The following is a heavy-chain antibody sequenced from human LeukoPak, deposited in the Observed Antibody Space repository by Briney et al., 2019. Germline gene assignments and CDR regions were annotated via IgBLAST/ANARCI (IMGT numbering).Heavy chain of an antibody. D-gene: IGHD3-22*01. Sequence: PVKVSCKASGGTFSSYAISWVRQAPGQGLEWMGRIIPILGIANYAQKFQGRVTITADKSTSTAYMELSSLRSEDTAVYYCARGNVYYDSSGYVNWFDPWGQGTLVTVSS. CDR2: IIPILGIA. J-gene: IGHJ5*02. CDR3: ARGNVYYDSSGYVNWFDP. V-gene: IGHV1-69*04. CDR1: GGTFSSYA.